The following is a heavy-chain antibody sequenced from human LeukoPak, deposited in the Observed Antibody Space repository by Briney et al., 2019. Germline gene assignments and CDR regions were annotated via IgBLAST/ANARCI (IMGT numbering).Heavy chain of an antibody. V-gene: IGHV3-48*03. D-gene: IGHD3-10*01. CDR2: ISGSGSTI. J-gene: IGHJ6*04. CDR3: ARASITMVRGEDYGMDV. Sequence: PGGSLRLSCAASGFTFSSYEMNWARQAPGKGLEWVSYISGSGSTIYYADSVKGRFTISRDNAKNSLYLQMNSLRAEDTAVYYCARASITMVRGEDYGMDVWGKGTTVTVSS. CDR1: GFTFSSYE.